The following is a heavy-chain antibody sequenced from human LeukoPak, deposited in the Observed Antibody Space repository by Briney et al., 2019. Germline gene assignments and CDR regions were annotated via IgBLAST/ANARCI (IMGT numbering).Heavy chain of an antibody. D-gene: IGHD3-22*01. Sequence: GGSLRLSCAASGFTFSSYAMHWVRQAPGKGLEWVAVISYDGSNKYYADSVKGRFTISRDNSKNTLYLQMNSLRAEDTAVYYCAKDYDSSGYCDYWGQGTLVTVSS. V-gene: IGHV3-30-3*01. CDR3: AKDYDSSGYCDY. CDR2: ISYDGSNK. J-gene: IGHJ4*02. CDR1: GFTFSSYA.